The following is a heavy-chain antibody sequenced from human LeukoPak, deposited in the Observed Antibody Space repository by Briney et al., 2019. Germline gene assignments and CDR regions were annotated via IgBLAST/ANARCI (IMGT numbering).Heavy chain of an antibody. CDR3: TFHRLSFLNYFES. CDR2: FDPEDGSI. J-gene: IGHJ4*02. Sequence: GASVKVSCTVPGSTLSELSIHWVRQTPGKGLEWLGGFDPEDGSIIYAQNFHDRVAMTEDRSTDTTYLELRSLTFDDTAVYYCTFHRLSFLNYFESWGQGTLVTVSS. V-gene: IGHV1-24*01. CDR1: GSTLSELS. D-gene: IGHD2/OR15-2a*01.